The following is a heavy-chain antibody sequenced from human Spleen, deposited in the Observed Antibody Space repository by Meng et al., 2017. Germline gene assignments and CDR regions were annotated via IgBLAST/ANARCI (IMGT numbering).Heavy chain of an antibody. D-gene: IGHD6-13*01. J-gene: IGHJ4*02. CDR1: GYTFTSYA. Sequence: ASVKVSCKASGYTFTSYAISWVRLAPGQGLEWMGWISAYNGNTNYAQKFQGRVTMTTDTFTSAAFMELRSLRSDDTAVYYCVRDEDISAAGYLFGDYWGQGTLVTVSS. CDR2: ISAYNGNT. V-gene: IGHV1-18*01. CDR3: VRDEDISAAGYLFGDY.